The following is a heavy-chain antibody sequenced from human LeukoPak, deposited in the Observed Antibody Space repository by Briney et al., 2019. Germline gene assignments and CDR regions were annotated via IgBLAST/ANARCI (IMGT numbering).Heavy chain of an antibody. CDR1: GGSISSSTW. CDR2: IWHSGNT. J-gene: IGHJ4*02. D-gene: IGHD1-14*01. V-gene: IGHV4/OR15-8*02. Sequence: PSETLSLTCAVSGGSISSSTWWSWVRQPPGKGLEWIGEIWHSGNTNYNPSLKSRVTISIDKSMNQFFLRLRSVAAADAAIYYCAFYNHGWYFEYWGQGTLVTVSS. CDR3: AFYNHGWYFEY.